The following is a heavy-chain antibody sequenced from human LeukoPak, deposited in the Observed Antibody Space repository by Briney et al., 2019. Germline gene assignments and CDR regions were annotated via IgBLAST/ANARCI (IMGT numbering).Heavy chain of an antibody. CDR3: ARVRGSYAFDY. D-gene: IGHD1-26*01. Sequence: PGGSLRLCCAASGFTFTDYYMSWIRQAPGKGLEWISYISSSGSTKYHADSVKGRFIISRDNAKNSLYLQMNSLRAEDTAVYYCARVRGSYAFDYCGQGTLVTVSS. CDR2: ISSSGSTK. J-gene: IGHJ4*02. V-gene: IGHV3-11*04. CDR1: GFTFTDYY.